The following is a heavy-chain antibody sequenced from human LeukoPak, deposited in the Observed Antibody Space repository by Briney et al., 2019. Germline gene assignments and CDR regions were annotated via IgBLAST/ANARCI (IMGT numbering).Heavy chain of an antibody. D-gene: IGHD5-12*01. CDR2: MNSDRSST. J-gene: IGHJ4*02. Sequence: GGSLRLSCGASGFTFSSYWMNWVRQAPGEGLVWVSRMNSDRSSTSYADSVKGRFTISRDNAKKTLYLQMNSLRAEDTAVYYCTRENGGYKGYEDYWGQGTLVTVSS. V-gene: IGHV3-74*01. CDR3: TRENGGYKGYEDY. CDR1: GFTFSSYW.